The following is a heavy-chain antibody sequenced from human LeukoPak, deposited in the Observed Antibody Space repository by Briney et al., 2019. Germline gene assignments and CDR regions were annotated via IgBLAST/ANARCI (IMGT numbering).Heavy chain of an antibody. CDR3: ARCCTMVRGVKIGAFDI. CDR1: GGSFSGYY. Sequence: SETLSLTCAVYGGSFSGYYWSWIRQPPGKGLEWIGEINHSGSTNYNPSLKSRVTISVDTSKNQFSLKLSSVTAADTAVYYCARCCTMVRGVKIGAFDIWGQGTMVTVSS. D-gene: IGHD3-10*01. CDR2: INHSGST. V-gene: IGHV4-34*01. J-gene: IGHJ3*02.